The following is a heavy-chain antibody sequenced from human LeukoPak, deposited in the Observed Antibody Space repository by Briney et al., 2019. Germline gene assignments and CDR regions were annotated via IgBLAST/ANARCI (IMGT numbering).Heavy chain of an antibody. CDR3: ARETRDCSGGSCYSNFDY. J-gene: IGHJ4*02. Sequence: SETLSLTCAVYGGSFSGYYWSWIRQPPGKGLEWIGEINHSGSTNYNPSLKSRVTISVGTSKNQFSLKLSSVTAADTAVYYCARETRDCSGGSCYSNFDYWGQGTLVTVSS. CDR1: GGSFSGYY. CDR2: INHSGST. D-gene: IGHD2-15*01. V-gene: IGHV4-34*01.